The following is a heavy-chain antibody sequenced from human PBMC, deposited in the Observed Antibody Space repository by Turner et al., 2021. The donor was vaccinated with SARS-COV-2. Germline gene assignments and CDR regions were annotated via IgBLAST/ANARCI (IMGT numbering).Heavy chain of an antibody. J-gene: IGHJ6*02. CDR3: ASEQDSSGFVGMDV. V-gene: IGHV3-66*01. Sequence: EVQLVESGGGFVQPGGSLRLSCAASGFTVSSNYMSWVRQAPGKGLEWVSIIYSGGRTYYADSVKGRFTISRDNSKNTLYLQMNSLRAEDTAVYYCASEQDSSGFVGMDVWGQGTTVTVSS. D-gene: IGHD3-22*01. CDR2: IYSGGRT. CDR1: GFTVSSNY.